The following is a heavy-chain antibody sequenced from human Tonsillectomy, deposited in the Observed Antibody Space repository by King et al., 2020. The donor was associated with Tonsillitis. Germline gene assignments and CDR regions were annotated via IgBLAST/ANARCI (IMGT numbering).Heavy chain of an antibody. CDR2: IGGYNGNT. CDR1: GYTFSSYG. V-gene: IGHV1-18*04. CDR3: ARLNGDLLYRFDP. D-gene: IGHD3-10*01. Sequence: QLVQSGAEVKKPGASGKVSGKASGYTFSSYGISWVRQAPGQGLEWMGWIGGYNGNTNYPQKLQGRVTMTTDTTTSTAYMELRSLRSDDTAVYYCARLNGDLLYRFDPWGQGTLVTVSS. J-gene: IGHJ5*02.